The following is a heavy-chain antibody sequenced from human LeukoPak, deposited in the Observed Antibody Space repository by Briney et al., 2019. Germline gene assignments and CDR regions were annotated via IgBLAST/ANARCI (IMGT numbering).Heavy chain of an antibody. Sequence: SGGSLRLSCAGSGFTFSSYWLHWVRQGPGKGLVWVARMDTNGRTINYADSVKGRFTISRDNARNTLYPQMNSLTVEDTGVYYCARAGSYRFDYWGQGTLVTVSS. V-gene: IGHV3-74*01. D-gene: IGHD3-10*01. CDR3: ARAGSYRFDY. CDR1: GFTFSSYW. J-gene: IGHJ4*02. CDR2: MDTNGRTI.